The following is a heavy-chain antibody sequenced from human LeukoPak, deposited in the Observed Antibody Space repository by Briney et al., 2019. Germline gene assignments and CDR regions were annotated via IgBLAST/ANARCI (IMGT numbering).Heavy chain of an antibody. CDR2: IWHDGSSK. Sequence: GGSLRLSCAASEFTFSTYGVHWVRQAPGKGLEWVAVIWHDGSSKYYADSVKGRFLLSRDNSLNTVYLQMNSLRAEDTAVYYCARDSDYGDGFDYWGQGTLVTVSS. V-gene: IGHV3-33*01. CDR3: ARDSDYGDGFDY. J-gene: IGHJ4*02. CDR1: EFTFSTYG. D-gene: IGHD4-17*01.